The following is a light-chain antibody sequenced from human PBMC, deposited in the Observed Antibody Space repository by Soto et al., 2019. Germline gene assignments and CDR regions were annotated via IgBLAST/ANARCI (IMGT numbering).Light chain of an antibody. J-gene: IGKJ1*01. CDR1: QSISGK. V-gene: IGKV3-15*01. CDR3: QHYNDWRWT. Sequence: EIVMTQSPATLSVSPGEGATLSGRASQSISGKLAWYRQKPGQAPRLLIYVASTRATGVPARFFGSGSGTEFTLTISSLQSEDLAFYYCQHYNDWRWTFGQGTKVEIK. CDR2: VAS.